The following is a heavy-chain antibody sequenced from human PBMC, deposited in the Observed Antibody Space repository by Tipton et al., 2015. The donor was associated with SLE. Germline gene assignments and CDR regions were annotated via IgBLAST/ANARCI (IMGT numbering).Heavy chain of an antibody. CDR3: ARRVGSYSNYYYYMDV. CDR2: FSWNSGSL. J-gene: IGHJ6*03. V-gene: IGHV3-9*01. Sequence: SLRLSCAASGFTFDDYAMHWVRQAPGKGLEWVSGFSWNSGSLGYADSVKGRFTISRDKSKNTLYLQMNSLRAEDTAVYYCARRVGSYSNYYYYMDVWGKGTTVTVSS. CDR1: GFTFDDYA. D-gene: IGHD4-11*01.